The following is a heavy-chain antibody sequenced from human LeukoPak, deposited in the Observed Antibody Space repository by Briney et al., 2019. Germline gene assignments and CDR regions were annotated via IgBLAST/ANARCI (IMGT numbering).Heavy chain of an antibody. CDR2: INHSGST. J-gene: IGHJ5*02. D-gene: IGHD2-15*01. CDR1: GGSFSGYY. V-gene: IGHV4-34*01. CDR3: AGKLGYCSGGSCLRWFDP. Sequence: SETLSLTCAVYGGSFSGYYWRWSWIRQPPGKGLEWIGEINHSGSTYYNPSLKSRVTISVDTSKNQFSLKLSSVTAADTAVYYCAGKLGYCSGGSCLRWFDPWGQGTLVTVSS.